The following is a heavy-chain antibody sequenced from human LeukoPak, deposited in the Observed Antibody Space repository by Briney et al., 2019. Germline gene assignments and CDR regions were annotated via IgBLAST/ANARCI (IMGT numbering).Heavy chain of an antibody. V-gene: IGHV1-2*02. Sequence: ASVKVSCKASGYTFINYYIHWVRQAPGLGLEWMGWINPNSGGTIYAQNFQGRVTMTSDTSISTAYMEVTRLRSDDTAVYYCARDGGWGYNWFDPWGQGTLVTVSS. CDR3: ARDGGWGYNWFDP. CDR2: INPNSGGT. J-gene: IGHJ5*02. D-gene: IGHD6-19*01. CDR1: GYTFINYY.